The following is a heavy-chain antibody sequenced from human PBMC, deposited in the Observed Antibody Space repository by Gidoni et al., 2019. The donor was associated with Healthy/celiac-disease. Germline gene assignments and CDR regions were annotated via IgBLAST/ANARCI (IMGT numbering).Heavy chain of an antibody. Sequence: QVQLQQWGAGLLKPSETLSLTCAVYGGSFSGYYWSWIRQPPGKGLEWIGEINHSGSTNYNPSLKSRVTISVDTSKNQFSLKLSSVTAADTAVYYCARGFTMVRGVILKSSYFDYWGQGTLVTVSS. D-gene: IGHD3-10*01. CDR2: INHSGST. CDR3: ARGFTMVRGVILKSSYFDY. V-gene: IGHV4-34*01. J-gene: IGHJ4*02. CDR1: GGSFSGYY.